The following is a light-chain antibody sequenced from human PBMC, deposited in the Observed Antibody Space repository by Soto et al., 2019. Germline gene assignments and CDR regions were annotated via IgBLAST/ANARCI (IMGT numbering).Light chain of an antibody. CDR1: QSVSSY. J-gene: IGKJ4*01. V-gene: IGKV3-11*01. CDR2: DAS. CDR3: QQRSNWRLT. Sequence: ESVLTQSPATLSLSPGERATLSCRASQSVSSYLAWYQQKPGQAPRLLIYDASNRATGIPARFSGSGSGTDFTLTISSLEPEDFAVYYCQQRSNWRLTFGGGTRWISN.